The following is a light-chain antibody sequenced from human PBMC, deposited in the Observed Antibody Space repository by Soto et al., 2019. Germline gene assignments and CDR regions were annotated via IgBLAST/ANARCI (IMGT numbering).Light chain of an antibody. CDR2: GAS. CDR3: QEYNNSPPLYT. J-gene: IGKJ2*01. V-gene: IGKV3-15*01. Sequence: EIAMTQSPATLSVSPGERATLSCRASQSVSSNLAWYQQKPGQAPRLLIYGASTRATGIPARFSGSGSGTEFTLTISSLQSEDFAVYYCQEYNNSPPLYTFGQGTKLEIK. CDR1: QSVSSN.